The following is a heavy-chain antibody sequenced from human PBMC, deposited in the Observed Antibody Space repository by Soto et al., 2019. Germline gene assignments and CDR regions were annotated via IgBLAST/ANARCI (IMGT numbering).Heavy chain of an antibody. CDR2: VNAGNGNT. CDR1: GYTFTSYA. CDR3: ARDVGYNCNLIDY. Sequence: QVQLVQSGAEVKKPGASVKVSCTASGYTFTSYAIHWVRQAPGQRLEWMGWVNAGNGNTKYSQKLQGRVTITRDTSASTAYMELSSLRSEDTAVYYCARDVGYNCNLIDYWGQGTLVNVSS. J-gene: IGHJ4*02. V-gene: IGHV1-3*01. D-gene: IGHD1-20*01.